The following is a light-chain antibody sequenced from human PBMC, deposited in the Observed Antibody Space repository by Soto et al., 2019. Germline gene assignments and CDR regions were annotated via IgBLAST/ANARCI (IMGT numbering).Light chain of an antibody. Sequence: EIVMTQSPSTLSVSPGERATLSCRASQSVSTSLAWYQQKPGQAPRLVIYGASTRATGFPARFSGSGSGTEFTLTISSLQSEDFAVYYCQQYSSWPPITFGQGTRLEIK. CDR1: QSVSTS. CDR2: GAS. CDR3: QQYSSWPPIT. V-gene: IGKV3-15*01. J-gene: IGKJ5*01.